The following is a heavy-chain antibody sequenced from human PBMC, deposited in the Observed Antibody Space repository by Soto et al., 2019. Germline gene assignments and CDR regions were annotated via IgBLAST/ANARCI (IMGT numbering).Heavy chain of an antibody. D-gene: IGHD5-18*01. CDR3: ARDRDYTYGYDLYHYGMDV. CDR2: IKQDGSEK. V-gene: IGHV3-7*01. CDR1: GFTFSSYW. J-gene: IGHJ6*02. Sequence: XGSLRLSCAASGFTFSSYWMSWVRQAPGKGLEWVANIKQDGSEKYYVDSVKGRFTISRDNARNSLYLQMNSLRAEDTAVYFCARDRDYTYGYDLYHYGMDVWGQGTTVTVSS.